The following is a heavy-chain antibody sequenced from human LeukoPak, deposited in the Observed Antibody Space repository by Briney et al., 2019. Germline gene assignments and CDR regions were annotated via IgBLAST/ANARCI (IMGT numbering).Heavy chain of an antibody. CDR2: INHSGST. CDR1: GGSFSGYY. J-gene: IGHJ5*02. CDR3: ARVGSLSRGRNWIDP. V-gene: IGHV4-34*01. Sequence: SETLSLTCAVYGGSFSGYYWSWIRQPPGKGLEWIGEINHSGSTNYNPSLKSRVTISVDTSKNQFSLKLSSVTAADTAVYYCARVGSLSRGRNWIDPWGQGTLVTVSS. D-gene: IGHD2-15*01.